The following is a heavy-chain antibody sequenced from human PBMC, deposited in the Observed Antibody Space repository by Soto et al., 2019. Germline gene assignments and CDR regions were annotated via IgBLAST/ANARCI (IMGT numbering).Heavy chain of an antibody. CDR2: VYDNGRP. CDR1: GGSISVYY. V-gene: IGHV4-59*01. D-gene: IGHD3-9*01. CDR3: AIGVGSSPPRY. Sequence: PSETLSLTCTISGGSISVYYWSWIRQSPRQGLEWIGYVYDNGRPYYSPSLKSRVTISADTSKNQISLKLTSATAADTAVYYCAIGVGSSPPRYWGRGTLVTVSS. J-gene: IGHJ4*02.